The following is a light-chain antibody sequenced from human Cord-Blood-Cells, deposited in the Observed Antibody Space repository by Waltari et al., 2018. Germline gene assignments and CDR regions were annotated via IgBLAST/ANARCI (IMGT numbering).Light chain of an antibody. V-gene: IGKV3-20*01. CDR1: QSVSSSY. Sequence: ELVLTQPPGTLSLSPGERATLSCRASQSVSSSYLAWYQQKTGQGPRLLIYGATSRATGIPDSSSGSGAGTGFTLIIIRLEPVDFAGYDWQQYRSSPAYSFDQGTKQGIK. CDR3: QQYRSSPAYS. J-gene: IGKJ2*03. CDR2: GAT.